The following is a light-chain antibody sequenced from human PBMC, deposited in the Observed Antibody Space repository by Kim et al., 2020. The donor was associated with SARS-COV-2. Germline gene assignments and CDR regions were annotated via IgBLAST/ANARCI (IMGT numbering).Light chain of an antibody. CDR1: SSDVGAYTY. CDR3: ASYTTRSTWV. J-gene: IGLJ3*02. Sequence: QSALTQPASVSGSPGQSITFSCTGTSSDVGAYTYVSWYQQHPNKAPKLMIYDVTKRPSGVSNRFSGSKSGNTASRTISGLQAEDEADYYCASYTTRSTWVFGGGTQLTVL. V-gene: IGLV2-14*03. CDR2: DVT.